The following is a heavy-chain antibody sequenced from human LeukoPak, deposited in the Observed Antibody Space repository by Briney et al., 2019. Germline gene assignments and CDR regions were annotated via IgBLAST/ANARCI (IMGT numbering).Heavy chain of an antibody. CDR3: ARDNLGYCTNGVCPFDY. CDR2: ISYSGGTA. CDR1: GFTFSSYA. D-gene: IGHD2-8*01. J-gene: IGHJ4*02. V-gene: IGHV3-23*01. Sequence: QPGESLRLSCVASGFTFSSYAMSWVRRAPGKGLEWVSAISYSGGTAYYVDSVRGRFTISRDNSKNTLYLQMNGLRAEDTAVYYCARDNLGYCTNGVCPFDYWGQGTLVTVSS.